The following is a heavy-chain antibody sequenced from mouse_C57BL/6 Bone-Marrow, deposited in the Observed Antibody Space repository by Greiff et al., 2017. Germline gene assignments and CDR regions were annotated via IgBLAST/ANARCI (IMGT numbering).Heavy chain of an antibody. Sequence: QVQLQQSGAELARPGASVKMSCKASGYTFTSYRMHWVKQRPGQGLEWIGYINPSSGYTKYNQKFKDKATLTADKSSSTAYMQLSSLTSEDSAVYYCADFGYFDYWGQGTTLTVSS. V-gene: IGHV1-4*01. J-gene: IGHJ2*01. CDR3: ADFGYFDY. CDR2: INPSSGYT. CDR1: GYTFTSYR.